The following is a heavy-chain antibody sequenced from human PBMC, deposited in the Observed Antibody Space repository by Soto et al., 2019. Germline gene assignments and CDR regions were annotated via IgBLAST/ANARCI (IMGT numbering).Heavy chain of an antibody. CDR1: GFTFSSYG. J-gene: IGHJ4*02. D-gene: IGHD3-22*01. CDR2: IWYDGSNK. Sequence: GGSLRLSCAASGFTFSSYGMHWVRQAPGKGLEWVAVIWYDGSNKYYADSVKGRFTISRDNSKNTLYLQMNSLRAEDTAVYYCARDEVYYDSSGYYPIYWGQGTLVTVSS. CDR3: ARDEVYYDSSGYYPIY. V-gene: IGHV3-33*01.